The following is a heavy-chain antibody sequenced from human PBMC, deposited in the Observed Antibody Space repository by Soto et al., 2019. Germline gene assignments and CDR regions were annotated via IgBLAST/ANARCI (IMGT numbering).Heavy chain of an antibody. J-gene: IGHJ4*02. CDR1: GFTFDDYA. CDR2: ISWNGASI. D-gene: IGHD3-10*01. CDR3: ASLPLYGSGFDC. Sequence: EVQLVESGGGLVQPGRSLRLSCAASGFTFDDYAIHWVRQAPGRGLEWVAGISWNGASIGYAESVKGRFTISRDNAKNCLHLQMNSLRSEDTALYYCASLPLYGSGFDCWGQGTLVTVSS. V-gene: IGHV3-9*01.